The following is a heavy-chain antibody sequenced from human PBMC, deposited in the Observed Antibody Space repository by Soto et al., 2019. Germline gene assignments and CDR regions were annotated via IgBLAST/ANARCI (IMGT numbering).Heavy chain of an antibody. CDR3: ATTTVTYYYYGMDV. CDR2: IDPSDSYT. V-gene: IGHV5-10-1*01. CDR1: GYIFTSYW. Sequence: VESLKISCKGSGYIFTSYWISCGLQMPGKGLEWMGRIDPSDSYTNYSPSFQGHVTISADKSISTAYLQWSSLKASDTAMYYCATTTVTYYYYGMDVWGQGTTVTVSS. J-gene: IGHJ6*02. D-gene: IGHD4-17*01.